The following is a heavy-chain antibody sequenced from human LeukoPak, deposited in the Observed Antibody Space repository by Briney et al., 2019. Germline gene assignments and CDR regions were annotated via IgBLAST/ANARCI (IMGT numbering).Heavy chain of an antibody. D-gene: IGHD3-9*01. V-gene: IGHV4-59*01. CDR1: GGSISSYY. J-gene: IGHJ6*02. CDR2: IYYSGST. CDR3: AKTDDWAYGMDV. Sequence: SETLSLTCTVSGGSISSYYWSWIRQPPGKGLEWIGYIYYSGSTNYNPSLKSRVTISVDTSKNQFSLKLSSVTAADTAVYYCAKTDDWAYGMDVWGQGTTVTVSS.